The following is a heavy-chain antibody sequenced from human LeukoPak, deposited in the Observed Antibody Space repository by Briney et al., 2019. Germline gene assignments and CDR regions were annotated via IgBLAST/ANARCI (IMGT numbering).Heavy chain of an antibody. V-gene: IGHV6-1*01. CDR3: ARDRPRGDGYNYFDY. J-gene: IGHJ4*02. CDR1: GDSVSSNSAA. D-gene: IGHD5-24*01. Sequence: SQTLSLTCAISGDSVSSNSAAWNWIRQSPSRGLEWLGRTYYRSKWYNQYSLSVKSRITINPDTYKNQFSLQLNSVTPEDTAVYYCARDRPRGDGYNYFDYWGQGTLVTVSS. CDR2: TYYRSKWYN.